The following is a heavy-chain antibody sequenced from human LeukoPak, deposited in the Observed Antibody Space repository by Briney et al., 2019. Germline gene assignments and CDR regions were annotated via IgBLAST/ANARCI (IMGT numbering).Heavy chain of an antibody. D-gene: IGHD6-19*01. CDR3: AGDKAVAGISYYGMDV. V-gene: IGHV1-2*04. CDR1: GYTFTGYY. J-gene: IGHJ6*02. Sequence: GASVKVSCKASGYTFTGYYMHWVRQAPGQGLGWMGWINPNSGGTNYAQKFQGWVTMTRDTSISTAYMELSRLRSDDTAVYYCAGDKAVAGISYYGMDVWGQGTTVTVSS. CDR2: INPNSGGT.